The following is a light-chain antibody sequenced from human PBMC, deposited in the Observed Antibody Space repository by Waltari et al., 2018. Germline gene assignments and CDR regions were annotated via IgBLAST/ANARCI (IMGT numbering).Light chain of an antibody. CDR2: GVT. CDR1: SSDVGGYNS. CDR3: SSYTSSSTVV. Sequence: QSALTQPASVSGPPGQSITISCTGTSSDVGGYNSVSWYQQHPGKAPKLLIYGVTNQPSGFANRFSRSKSGNTASLTISGLQAQDEADYSCSSYTSSSTVVFGGGTKVTVL. J-gene: IGLJ3*02. V-gene: IGLV2-14*03.